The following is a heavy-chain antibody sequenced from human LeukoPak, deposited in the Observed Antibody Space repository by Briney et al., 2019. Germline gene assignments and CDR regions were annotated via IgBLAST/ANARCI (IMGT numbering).Heavy chain of an antibody. V-gene: IGHV3-48*03. CDR1: GYTFSSYE. CDR3: ERDGYCSGGSCYVPDAFDI. J-gene: IGHJ3*02. Sequence: PGGSLRLSCAASGYTFSSYEMNWVRQAPGKGREWVSYISSRGSTIYYADSVKGRFTISRDNAKNSLYLQMNSLRAEDTAVYYCERDGYCSGGSCYVPDAFDIWGQGTMVTVSS. CDR2: ISSRGSTI. D-gene: IGHD2-15*01.